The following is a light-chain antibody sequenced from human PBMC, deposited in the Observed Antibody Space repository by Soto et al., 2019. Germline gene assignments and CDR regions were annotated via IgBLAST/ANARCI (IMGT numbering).Light chain of an antibody. CDR2: AAI. J-gene: IGKJ1*01. CDR3: QKYYNAPRT. CDR1: QDIANY. Sequence: DIQMTQSPSSLSASVGDRVTITCRASQDIANYLAWYQRKPGKVPKLLIYAAITLQSGVPSRFSGSGSGTDFTLTISCLQPEDVATYYCQKYYNAPRTFGQGTKVEIK. V-gene: IGKV1-27*01.